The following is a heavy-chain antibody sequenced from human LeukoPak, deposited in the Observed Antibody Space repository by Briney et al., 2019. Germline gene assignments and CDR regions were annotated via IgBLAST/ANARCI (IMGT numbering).Heavy chain of an antibody. Sequence: GGSLRLSCTASGFTFGDYAMSWFRQAPGKGLEWVAVISYDGSNKYYADSVKGRFTISRDNSKNTLYLQMNSLRAEDTAVYYCARDRRWLQLGVYYYGMDVWGQGTTVTVSS. V-gene: IGHV3-30-3*01. CDR1: GFTFGDYA. CDR3: ARDRRWLQLGVYYYGMDV. CDR2: ISYDGSNK. J-gene: IGHJ6*02. D-gene: IGHD5-24*01.